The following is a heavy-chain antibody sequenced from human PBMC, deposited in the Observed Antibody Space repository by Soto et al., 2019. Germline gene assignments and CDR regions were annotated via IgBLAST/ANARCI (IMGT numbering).Heavy chain of an antibody. CDR2: ISPYSGNT. J-gene: IGHJ6*02. V-gene: IGHV1-18*01. CDR1: GYIFVNYG. D-gene: IGHD5-12*01. Sequence: QVQLVQSGDEVRKPGSSVKVSCKASGYIFVNYGIAWVRQAPGQGLEWMGWISPYSGNTHYASKVQGRLTMTTDTSTSRGDRDVVSLASDDTAVYYCAMVDNCGTPTPQDVWGQGTTVTVSS. CDR3: AMVDNCGTPTPQDV.